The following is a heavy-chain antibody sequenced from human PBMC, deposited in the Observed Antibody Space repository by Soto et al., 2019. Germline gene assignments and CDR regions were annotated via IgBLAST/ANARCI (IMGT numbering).Heavy chain of an antibody. CDR1: GFTFSSYA. D-gene: IGHD4-17*01. CDR3: AKGFLHVNGDYEDYAFDI. Sequence: GGSLRLSCAASGFTFSSYAMSWVRQAPGKGLEWVSAISGSGGSTYYADSVKGRFTISRDNSKNTLYLQMNSLRAEDTAVYYCAKGFLHVNGDYEDYAFDIWGQGTMVTVSS. J-gene: IGHJ3*02. V-gene: IGHV3-23*01. CDR2: ISGSGGST.